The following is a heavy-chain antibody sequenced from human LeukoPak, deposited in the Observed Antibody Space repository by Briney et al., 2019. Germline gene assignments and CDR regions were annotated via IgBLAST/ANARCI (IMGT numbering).Heavy chain of an antibody. J-gene: IGHJ4*02. Sequence: PGGSLRLSCAASGFTFSTYEMNWVRQAPGKGLEWVSYISSSSSYIYYADSVKGRFTISRDNAKNSLYLQMNSLRAEDTAVYYCAREFGVIPDYWGQGTLVTVPS. CDR3: AREFGVIPDY. CDR2: ISSSSSYI. V-gene: IGHV3-21*05. CDR1: GFTFSTYE. D-gene: IGHD3-16*01.